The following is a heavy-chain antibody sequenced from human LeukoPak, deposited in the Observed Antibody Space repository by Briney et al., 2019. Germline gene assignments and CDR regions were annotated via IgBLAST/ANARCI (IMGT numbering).Heavy chain of an antibody. V-gene: IGHV3-21*01. CDR3: ARVMTTVVKGGAFAFDI. J-gene: IGHJ3*02. Sequence: GGSLRLSCAASGFTFSSYSMNWVRQAPGKGLEWVSSISSSSSYIYYADSVKGRFTISRDNAKNSLYLQMNSLRAEDTAVYYCARVMTTVVKGGAFAFDIWGQGTMVTVSS. D-gene: IGHD4-23*01. CDR1: GFTFSSYS. CDR2: ISSSSSYI.